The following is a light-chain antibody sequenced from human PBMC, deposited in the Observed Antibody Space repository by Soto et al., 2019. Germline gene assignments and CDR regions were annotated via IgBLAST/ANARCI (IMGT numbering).Light chain of an antibody. CDR1: QSVTSTY. CDR2: GAS. Sequence: EIVMSQSPAGLSVSQGERATLSCRASQSVTSTYLAWYQQKPGQAPRLLIYGASSRAIGIPDRFSGSVFGSDFILTINRLEPEDFAVYYCQQYGSSHTFGQGTRLEI. CDR3: QQYGSSHT. J-gene: IGKJ5*01. V-gene: IGKV3-20*01.